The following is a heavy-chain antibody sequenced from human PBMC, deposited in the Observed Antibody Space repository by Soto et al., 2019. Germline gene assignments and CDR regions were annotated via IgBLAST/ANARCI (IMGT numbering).Heavy chain of an antibody. CDR3: ARDRGYYDSSGYYYGGHDY. D-gene: IGHD3-22*01. V-gene: IGHV4-59*01. J-gene: IGHJ4*02. CDR1: GGSISSYY. Sequence: QVQLQESGPGLVKPSETLSLTCTVSGGSISSYYWSWIRQPPGKGLEWIGYIYYSGSTNYNPSLNSRVTLAVDTSKHQFSLKLSSVTAADTAVYYCARDRGYYDSSGYYYGGHDYWGQGTLVTVSS. CDR2: IYYSGST.